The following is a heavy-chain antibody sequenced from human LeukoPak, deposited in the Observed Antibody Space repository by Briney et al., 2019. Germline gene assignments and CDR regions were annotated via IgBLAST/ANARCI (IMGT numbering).Heavy chain of an antibody. CDR3: ARGYSGYDT. CDR2: IYYSGST. D-gene: IGHD5-12*01. Sequence: SETLSLTCTVSGGSISSYYWSWIRQPPGKGLEWIGYIYYSGSTNYNPSLKSRVTISVDTSKNQFSLKLSSVTAAETAVYYCARGYSGYDTWGQGTLVTVSS. CDR1: GGSISSYY. V-gene: IGHV4-59*01. J-gene: IGHJ5*02.